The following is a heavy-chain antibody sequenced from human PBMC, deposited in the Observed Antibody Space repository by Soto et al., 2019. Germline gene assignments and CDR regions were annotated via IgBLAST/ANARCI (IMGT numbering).Heavy chain of an antibody. D-gene: IGHD5-18*01. CDR2: FDPEDGKT. J-gene: IGHJ4*02. CDR3: ARAGGYSYGYYFDY. CDR1: GYTLTELS. V-gene: IGHV1-24*01. Sequence: GASVKVSCKVSGYTLTELSMHWVRQAPGKGLEWMGGFDPEDGKTIYAQKLQGRVTMTRDTSISTAYMELSRLRSDDTAVYYCARAGGYSYGYYFDYWGQGTLVTVSS.